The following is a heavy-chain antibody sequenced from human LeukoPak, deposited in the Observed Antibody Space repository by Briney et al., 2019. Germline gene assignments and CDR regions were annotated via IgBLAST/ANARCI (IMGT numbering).Heavy chain of an antibody. J-gene: IGHJ4*02. Sequence: GGSLRLSCAASGFTFNSYSMHWVRQAPGKGLEWVTAISDDETYKFYADSVKGRFTISRDNSKNTLYLQMNSLRAEDTAVYYCAKDLKAGDGIWLNDCWGQGTLVTVSS. CDR2: ISDDETYK. V-gene: IGHV3-30-3*01. D-gene: IGHD3-9*01. CDR1: GFTFNSYS. CDR3: AKDLKAGDGIWLNDC.